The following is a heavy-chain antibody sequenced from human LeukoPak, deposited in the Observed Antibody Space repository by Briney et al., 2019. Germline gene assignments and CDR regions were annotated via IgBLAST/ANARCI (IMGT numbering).Heavy chain of an antibody. J-gene: IGHJ4*02. V-gene: IGHV1-8*01. D-gene: IGHD5-24*01. Sequence: ASVKVSCKASGYTFTSYDINWVRQATGQGLEWMGWMNPNSGNTGYAQKFQGRVTMTRNTSISTAYMELSSLRSEDTAVYYCARALYGYNSGGFDYWGQGTLVTVSS. CDR1: GYTFTSYD. CDR2: MNPNSGNT. CDR3: ARALYGYNSGGFDY.